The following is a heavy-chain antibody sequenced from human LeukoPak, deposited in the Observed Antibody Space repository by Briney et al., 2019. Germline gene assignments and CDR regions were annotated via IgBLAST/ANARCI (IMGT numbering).Heavy chain of an antibody. CDR1: GGSISTYY. CDR2: IYYTGST. D-gene: IGHD5-12*01. Sequence: SETLSLTCSVSGGSISTYYWSWVRQPPGKGLEWIGYIYYTGSTDYNPSLKSRVTMSVDTSKNQFSLKLSSVTAADTAVYYCARGNWDIVAIWGQGTLVTVSS. V-gene: IGHV4-59*12. CDR3: ARGNWDIVAI. J-gene: IGHJ4*02.